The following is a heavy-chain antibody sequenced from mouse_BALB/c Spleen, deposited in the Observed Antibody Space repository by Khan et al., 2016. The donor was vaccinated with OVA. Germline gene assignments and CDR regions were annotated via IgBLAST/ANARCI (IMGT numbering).Heavy chain of an antibody. V-gene: IGHV1-20*02. D-gene: IGHD2-13*01. CDR2: INPHIGET. Sequence: EVQLQQSGPELVRPGASVKISCKASGYSFTGYFMNWVMQSPGKSLEWIGRINPHIGETFYNQRFKDKATLTVDESSSTAHMELRSLASEDSAVYYCTRIYRGDFDYWGQGTTLTVSS. J-gene: IGHJ2*01. CDR1: GYSFTGYF. CDR3: TRIYRGDFDY.